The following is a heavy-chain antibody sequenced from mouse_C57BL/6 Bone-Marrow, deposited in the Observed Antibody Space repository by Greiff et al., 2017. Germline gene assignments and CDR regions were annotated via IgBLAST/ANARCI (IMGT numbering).Heavy chain of an antibody. J-gene: IGHJ2*01. Sequence: VQLQQSGPELVKPGASVKISCKASGYSFTGYFMNWVMQSHGQSLEWIGRINPYNGDTFYNQKFKGKATLTVAKSSSTAHMGLRSLTSEDSAVYYCARSDDRGFDYWGQGTTLTVAS. V-gene: IGHV1-20*01. CDR1: GYSFTGYF. CDR3: ARSDDRGFDY. CDR2: INPYNGDT.